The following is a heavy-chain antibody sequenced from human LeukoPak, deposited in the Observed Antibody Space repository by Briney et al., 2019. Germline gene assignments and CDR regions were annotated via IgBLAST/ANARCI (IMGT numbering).Heavy chain of an antibody. J-gene: IGHJ5*02. Sequence: SETLSLTCAVYAGSFSGYYWSWIRQPPGKGLEWIGEINHSGSTNYNPSLKSRVTISVDTSKNQFSLKLSSVTAADTAVYYCARVVPFFDPWGQGTLVTVSS. CDR1: AGSFSGYY. CDR3: ARVVPFFDP. CDR2: INHSGST. V-gene: IGHV4-34*01. D-gene: IGHD4/OR15-4a*01.